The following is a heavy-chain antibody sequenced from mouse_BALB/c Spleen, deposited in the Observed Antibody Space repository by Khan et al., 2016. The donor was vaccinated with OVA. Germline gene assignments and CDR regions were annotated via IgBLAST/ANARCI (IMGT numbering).Heavy chain of an antibody. Sequence: QIQLVQSGPELKKPGETVKISCKSSGYAFTNYGMNWVRQAPGKDLKWMGWIYTYTGEPTYSTDFKGRFAFSSETSASTAYLQINNLKNEDTAKYFCARVGYSGTMDYWGQGTSVTVSS. CDR1: GYAFTNYG. CDR2: IYTYTGEP. J-gene: IGHJ4*01. CDR3: ARVGYSGTMDY. V-gene: IGHV9-3-1*01. D-gene: IGHD2-3*01.